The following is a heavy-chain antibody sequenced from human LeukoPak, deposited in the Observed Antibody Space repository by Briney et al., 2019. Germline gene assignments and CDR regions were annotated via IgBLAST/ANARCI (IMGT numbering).Heavy chain of an antibody. CDR3: ARDMRLYRYYESDEYYFNFEY. CDR1: GYIFTSYG. J-gene: IGHJ4*02. D-gene: IGHD3-22*01. Sequence: ASVRVSCKASGYIFTSYGLSWVRQAPGQGLEWMGWISANNGHTHYAQKFQGRLTITRDMSTRTVDMELRSLRSDDTAVYYCARDMRLYRYYESDEYYFNFEYWGQGTLVTVSS. CDR2: ISANNGHT. V-gene: IGHV1-18*01.